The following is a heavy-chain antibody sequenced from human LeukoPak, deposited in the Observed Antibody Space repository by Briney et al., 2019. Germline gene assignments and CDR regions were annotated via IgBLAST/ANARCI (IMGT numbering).Heavy chain of an antibody. CDR2: IYSGGST. Sequence: PGGSLRLSCAASGFTVSSNYMSRVRQAPGKGLEWVSVIYSGGSTYYADSVKGRFTISRDDAKNTLYLQMNSLRAEDTAVYYCARKTEYYGSGSYYIGYWGQGTLVTVSS. V-gene: IGHV3-53*01. CDR3: ARKTEYYGSGSYYIGY. D-gene: IGHD3-10*01. J-gene: IGHJ4*02. CDR1: GFTVSSNY.